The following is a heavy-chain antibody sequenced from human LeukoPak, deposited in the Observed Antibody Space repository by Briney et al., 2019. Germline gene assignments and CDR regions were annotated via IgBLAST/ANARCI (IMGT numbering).Heavy chain of an antibody. CDR1: GYTFTNYY. J-gene: IGHJ4*02. CDR2: INPSGGST. D-gene: IGHD3-10*01. V-gene: IGHV1-46*01. Sequence: GASVKVSCKASGYTFTNYYMHWVRQAPVQGLEWMGIINPSGGSTSYAQKFQGRVTMTRDMSTSTVYMELSSLRSEDTAVYYCARDRVVRGVQFDYWGQGTLVTVSS. CDR3: ARDRVVRGVQFDY.